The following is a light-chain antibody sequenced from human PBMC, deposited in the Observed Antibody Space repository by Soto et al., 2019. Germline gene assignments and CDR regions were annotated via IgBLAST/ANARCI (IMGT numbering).Light chain of an antibody. V-gene: IGKV1-6*01. Sequence: AIQMTQSPSSLSASVGDRVAITCRASQIIRNHLGWYQQKPGKAPKLLIYAASSLQSGVPSRFSGSGSGTDFTLTISSLQPEDFATYYCLQANNYPLTFGGGTKVEI. CDR3: LQANNYPLT. J-gene: IGKJ4*01. CDR1: QIIRNH. CDR2: AAS.